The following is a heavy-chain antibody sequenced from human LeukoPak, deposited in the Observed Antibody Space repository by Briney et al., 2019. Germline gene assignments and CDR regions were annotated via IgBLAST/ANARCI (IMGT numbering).Heavy chain of an antibody. V-gene: IGHV4-59*08. CDR2: MYYSGST. CDR3: ARHRTIYYDNSGYWV. D-gene: IGHD3-22*01. Sequence: SETLSLTCTVSGGSISSYYWSWIRQPPGKGLEWIGYMYYSGSTNYNPSLKSRVTISVDTSKNQFSLKLSSVTAADTAVYYCARHRTIYYDNSGYWVWGQGTLVTVSS. J-gene: IGHJ4*02. CDR1: GGSISSYY.